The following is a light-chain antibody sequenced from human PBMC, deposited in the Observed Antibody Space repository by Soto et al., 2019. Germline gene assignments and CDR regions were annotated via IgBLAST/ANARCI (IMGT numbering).Light chain of an antibody. V-gene: IGKV3-15*01. CDR3: QHYTNWSLT. CDR2: GAS. J-gene: IGKJ4*01. Sequence: EIVMTQSPATLSVSPGERATLSCRASHSVSSRLAWYQQKPGQAPRLLIYGASTRATGLPARFSGSGSGTEFTLTISSLQSEDFAVYYCQHYTNWSLTFGGGTKVEI. CDR1: HSVSSR.